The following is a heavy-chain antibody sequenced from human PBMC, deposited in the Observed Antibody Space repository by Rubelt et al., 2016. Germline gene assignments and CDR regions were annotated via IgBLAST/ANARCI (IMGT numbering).Heavy chain of an antibody. Sequence: EVRLLESGGGLVQPGGSLRLSCAASGFTLSNFAMSWVRQAPGKGLEWVSTIGASGNTYPADSVKGRFTISRDISESTLYLQINSLGAEDSGIYYCAKRSVSGWYYFDHWGQGTLVTVSS. D-gene: IGHD6-19*01. CDR3: AKRSVSGWYYFDH. V-gene: IGHV3-23*01. J-gene: IGHJ4*02. CDR2: IGASGNT. CDR1: GFTLSNFA.